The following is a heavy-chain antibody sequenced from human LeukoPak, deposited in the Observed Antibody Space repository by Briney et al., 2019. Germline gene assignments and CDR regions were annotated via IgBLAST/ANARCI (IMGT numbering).Heavy chain of an antibody. CDR1: GFTFSSYG. D-gene: IGHD3-22*01. J-gene: IGHJ3*02. Sequence: GSLRLSCAASGFTFSSYGMHWVRQPPGKGLEWIGEINHSGSTNYNPSLKSRVTISVDTSKNQFSLKLSSVTAADTAVYYCARRRVRVVVISLFDAFDIWGQGTMVTVSS. CDR2: INHSGST. V-gene: IGHV4-34*01. CDR3: ARRRVRVVVISLFDAFDI.